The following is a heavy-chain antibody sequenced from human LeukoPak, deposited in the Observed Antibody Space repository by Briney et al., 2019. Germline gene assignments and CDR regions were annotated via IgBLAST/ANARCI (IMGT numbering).Heavy chain of an antibody. CDR1: GFTFDGYA. CDR3: AKDIVDYGDYLGAFDI. Sequence: GRSLRLSCAASGFTFDGYAMHWVRQAPGKGLEWVSGISWNSGSIGYADSVKGRFTISRDNAKNSLYLQMNSLRAEDTALYYCAKDIVDYGDYLGAFDIWGQGTMVTVSS. V-gene: IGHV3-9*01. J-gene: IGHJ3*02. D-gene: IGHD4-17*01. CDR2: ISWNSGSI.